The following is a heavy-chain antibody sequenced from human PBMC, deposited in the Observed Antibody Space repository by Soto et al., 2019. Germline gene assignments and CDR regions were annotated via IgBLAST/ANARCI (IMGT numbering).Heavy chain of an antibody. CDR3: ARDGYCSGGSCYTTAFDI. CDR2: ISSSSSYI. Sequence: GGSLRLSCAASGLTFSSYSMNWVRQAPGKGLEWVSSISSSSSYIYYADSVKGRFTISRDNAKNSLYLQMNSLRAEDTAVYYCARDGYCSGGSCYTTAFDIWGQGTMVTVSS. V-gene: IGHV3-21*01. J-gene: IGHJ3*02. D-gene: IGHD2-15*01. CDR1: GLTFSSYS.